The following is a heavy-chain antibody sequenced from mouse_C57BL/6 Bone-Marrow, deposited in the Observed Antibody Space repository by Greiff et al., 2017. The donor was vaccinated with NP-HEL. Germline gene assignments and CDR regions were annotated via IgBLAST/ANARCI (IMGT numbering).Heavy chain of an antibody. V-gene: IGHV1-63*01. CDR1: GFTFTNYW. Sequence: QVQLLQSGAELVRPGTSVKMSCTASGFTFTNYWIGWAKQSPGHGLEWIGDIYPGGGYTNYNAKFKGKATLTADKSSSTAYMQFSSLTSEDSAIYYCAKGDYGWYFDVWGTGTTVTVSS. CDR3: AKGDYGWYFDV. D-gene: IGHD2-13*01. J-gene: IGHJ1*03. CDR2: IYPGGGYT.